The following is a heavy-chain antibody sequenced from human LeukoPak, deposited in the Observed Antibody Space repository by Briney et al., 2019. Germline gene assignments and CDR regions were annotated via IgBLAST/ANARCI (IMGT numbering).Heavy chain of an antibody. CDR2: IKSKTDGGTT. Sequence: PGGSLRLSCAASGFTFSNAWMSWVRQAPGKGLEWVGRIKSKTDGGTTDYAAPVKGRFTISRDDSKNTLYLQMNSLKTEDTAVYYCTKYFDWLSRWFDPWGQGTLVTVSS. CDR1: GFTFSNAW. J-gene: IGHJ5*02. V-gene: IGHV3-15*01. D-gene: IGHD3-9*01. CDR3: TKYFDWLSRWFDP.